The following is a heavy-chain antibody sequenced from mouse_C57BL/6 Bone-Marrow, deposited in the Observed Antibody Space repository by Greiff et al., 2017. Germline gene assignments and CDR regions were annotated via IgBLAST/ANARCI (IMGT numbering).Heavy chain of an antibody. Sequence: VQLQQSGAELVRPGASVKLSCTASGFNIKDDYMHWVKQRPEQGLEWIGWIDPENGDTEYASKFQGKATITAETSSNTAYLQLSSLTSEDTAVYYCTTYDYDGGYAMDYWGQGTSVTVSS. J-gene: IGHJ4*01. CDR3: TTYDYDGGYAMDY. V-gene: IGHV14-4*01. D-gene: IGHD2-4*01. CDR1: GFNIKDDY. CDR2: IDPENGDT.